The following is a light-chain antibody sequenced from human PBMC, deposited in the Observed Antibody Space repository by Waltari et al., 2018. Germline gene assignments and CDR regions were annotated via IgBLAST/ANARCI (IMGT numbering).Light chain of an antibody. Sequence: QSVLTQPASVSGSPGQSITISCTGTSSDVGGYNYVSWYQRHPGKAPKVMIFDVSKRPSGGSDRFAGSKSGNTASLTISGLQAEDEADYYCCSHAGSGTFWVFGGGTKLTVL. CDR1: SSDVGGYNY. CDR2: DVS. V-gene: IGLV2-23*02. CDR3: CSHAGSGTFWV. J-gene: IGLJ2*01.